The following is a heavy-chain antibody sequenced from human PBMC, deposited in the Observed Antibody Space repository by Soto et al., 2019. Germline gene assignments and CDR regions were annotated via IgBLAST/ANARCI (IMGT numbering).Heavy chain of an antibody. V-gene: IGHV4-34*01. D-gene: IGHD2-2*01. J-gene: IGHJ4*02. CDR1: GGSFRGYY. Sequence: SETLCLTCAVYGGSFRGYYLSWIRQPPGKGLEWIGEINHSGSTNYNPSLKSRVTISVDTSKNQFSLKLSSVTAADTAVYYCARGGNATIVVVPAAKYYFDYWGQGTLVTVSS. CDR2: INHSGST. CDR3: ARGGNATIVVVPAAKYYFDY.